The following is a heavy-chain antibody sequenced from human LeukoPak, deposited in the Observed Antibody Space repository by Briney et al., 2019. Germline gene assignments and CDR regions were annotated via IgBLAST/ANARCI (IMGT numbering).Heavy chain of an antibody. D-gene: IGHD4-23*01. CDR1: GGSISSGYYY. CDR3: ASSYDYGGNYSGTGFDY. V-gene: IGHV4-30-4*01. J-gene: IGHJ4*02. Sequence: SETLSLTCTVSGGSISSGYYYWSWLRQPPGKGLDWIGYIYYSGSTYYNPSLKSRVTISVDTSKNQFSLKLSSVTAADTAVYYCASSYDYGGNYSGTGFDYWGQGTLVTVSS. CDR2: IYYSGST.